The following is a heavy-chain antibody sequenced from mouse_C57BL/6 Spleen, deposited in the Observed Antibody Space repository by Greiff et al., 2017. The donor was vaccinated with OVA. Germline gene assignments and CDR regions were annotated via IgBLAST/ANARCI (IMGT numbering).Heavy chain of an antibody. CDR3: ARPNYYGSSWFAY. V-gene: IGHV1-50*01. J-gene: IGHJ3*01. CDR2: IDPSDSYT. CDR1: GYTFTSYW. D-gene: IGHD1-1*01. Sequence: QVQLQQPGAELVKPGASVKLSCKASGYTFTSYWMQWVKQRPGQGLEWIGEIDPSDSYTKYNQKFKGKSTLTVATSSSTAYMQLSSLTSEDSAVYYCARPNYYGSSWFAYWGQGTLVTVSA.